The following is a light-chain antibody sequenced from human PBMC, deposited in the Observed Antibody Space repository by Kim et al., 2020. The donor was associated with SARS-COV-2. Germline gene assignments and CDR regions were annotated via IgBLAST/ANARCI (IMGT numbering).Light chain of an antibody. J-gene: IGKJ2*01. CDR3: QQYGRSPSYT. CDR2: GTS. Sequence: EIVLTQSPGTLSLSPGERATLSCRASQTLTSSYLAWYQQKPGQAPRLLIYGTSTRATGIADRFSGSGSGTDSTLTISRLESEDSAVYYCQQYGRSPSYTFGQGTKLEI. V-gene: IGKV3-20*01. CDR1: QTLTSSY.